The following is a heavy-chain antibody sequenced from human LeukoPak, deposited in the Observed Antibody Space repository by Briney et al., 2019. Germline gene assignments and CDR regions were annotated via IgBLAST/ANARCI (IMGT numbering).Heavy chain of an antibody. Sequence: ASVKVSCKASGFTFTGYYMHWVRQAPGQGLEWMGRVTPNSGDTNYAQKFQGRVTMTRDTSISTAYMELSRLTSDDTAVYYCARRDAMDVWGQGTTVTVS. J-gene: IGHJ6*02. CDR3: ARRDAMDV. CDR2: VTPNSGDT. CDR1: GFTFTGYY. V-gene: IGHV1-2*06.